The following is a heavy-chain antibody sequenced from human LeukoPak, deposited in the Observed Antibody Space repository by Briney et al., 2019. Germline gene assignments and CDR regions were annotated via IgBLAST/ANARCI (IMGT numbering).Heavy chain of an antibody. V-gene: IGHV4-39*07. CDR1: GGSISSGGYY. D-gene: IGHD6-13*01. CDR3: ARSRRDSSSWYSTYYYYGMDV. CDR2: INHSGST. Sequence: TSETLPLTCTVSGGSISSGGYYWSWIRQPPGKGLEWIGEINHSGSTNYNPSLKSRVTISVDTSKNQFSLKLSSVTAADTAVYYCARSRRDSSSWYSTYYYYGMDVWGQGTTVTVSS. J-gene: IGHJ6*02.